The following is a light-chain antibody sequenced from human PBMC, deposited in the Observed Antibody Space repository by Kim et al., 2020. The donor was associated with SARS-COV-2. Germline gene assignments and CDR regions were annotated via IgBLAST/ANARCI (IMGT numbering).Light chain of an antibody. CDR1: SLRSFY. Sequence: SSELTQDPSVSVALGQTVRITCQGDSLRSFYATWYQQKPGQAPVLVIYSKNNRPSGIPDRFSGSSSGNTASLTISGAQAEDEADYYCSSRDSSSNHLVFGTGTKVTVL. J-gene: IGLJ1*01. CDR2: SKN. CDR3: SSRDSSSNHLV. V-gene: IGLV3-19*01.